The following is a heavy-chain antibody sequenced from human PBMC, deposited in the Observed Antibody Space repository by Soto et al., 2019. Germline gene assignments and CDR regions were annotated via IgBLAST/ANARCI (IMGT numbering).Heavy chain of an antibody. Sequence: SETLSLTCTVSGGSISSYYWSWIRQPPGKGLEWIGYIYYSGSTNYNPSLKSRVTISVDTSKNQFSLKLSSVTAADTAVYYCARLFCCSSTSCPGPYYYYYMDVWGKGTTVTVSS. CDR2: IYYSGST. D-gene: IGHD2-2*01. CDR1: GGSISSYY. J-gene: IGHJ6*03. CDR3: ARLFCCSSTSCPGPYYYYYMDV. V-gene: IGHV4-59*08.